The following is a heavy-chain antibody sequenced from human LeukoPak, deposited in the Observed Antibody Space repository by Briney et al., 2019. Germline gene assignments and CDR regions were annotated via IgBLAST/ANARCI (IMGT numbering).Heavy chain of an antibody. J-gene: IGHJ4*02. D-gene: IGHD3-10*01. CDR3: AKHYMGSSYNHGLDC. V-gene: IGHV4-34*01. CDR2: IYYSGTT. CDR1: GGSFSGYY. Sequence: SETLSLTCAVYGGSFSGYYWSWIRQPPGKGLEWIGSIYYSGTTYYNPSLKSRVTISVDTSKNQFSLKLSSVTAADTALYYCAKHYMGSSYNHGLDCWGQGTLVTVSS.